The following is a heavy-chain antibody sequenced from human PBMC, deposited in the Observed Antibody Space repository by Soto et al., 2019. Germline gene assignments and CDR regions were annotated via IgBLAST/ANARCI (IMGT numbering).Heavy chain of an antibody. Sequence: QLQLQESGSGLVKPSQTLSLTCAVSGGSISSGGYSWSWIRQPPGKGLEWIGYVYHSGSTYYNPSPNSGVTISVDRTKNHFSLKLGSVTAADTAVYYYARIPSPWGQGTLVTVSS. CDR1: GGSISSGGYS. CDR2: VYHSGST. D-gene: IGHD2-21*01. CDR3: ARIPSP. V-gene: IGHV4-30-2*01. J-gene: IGHJ5*02.